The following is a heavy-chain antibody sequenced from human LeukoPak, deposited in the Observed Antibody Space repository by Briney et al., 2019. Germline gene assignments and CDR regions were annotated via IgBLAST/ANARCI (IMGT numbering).Heavy chain of an antibody. J-gene: IGHJ4*02. CDR1: GGSISSSSYY. CDR3: AKWYSGSYRIDY. D-gene: IGHD1-26*01. V-gene: IGHV4-39*07. Sequence: SETLSLTCTVSGGSISSSSYYWGWIRQPPGKGLEWIGRIYYSGSTYYNPSLKSRVTISVDTSKNHFSLKLSSVTAADTAVDYCAKWYSGSYRIDYWGQGILVTVSS. CDR2: IYYSGST.